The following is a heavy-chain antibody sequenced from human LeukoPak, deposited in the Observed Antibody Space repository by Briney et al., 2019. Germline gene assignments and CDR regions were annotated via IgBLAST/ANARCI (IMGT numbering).Heavy chain of an antibody. CDR3: AKSDLGHRSRQVGHFDY. J-gene: IGHJ4*02. D-gene: IGHD3-16*01. CDR1: GFDFSNYG. CDR2: LSYDGSNK. V-gene: IGHV3-30*18. Sequence: GRSLRLSCAASGFDFSNYGMHWVRQAPGKGLEWVSVLSYDGSNKYYAGSVKGRFTISRDNSKNTLYLQMNSLRAEDTAVYYCAKSDLGHRSRQVGHFDYWGQGTLVTVSS.